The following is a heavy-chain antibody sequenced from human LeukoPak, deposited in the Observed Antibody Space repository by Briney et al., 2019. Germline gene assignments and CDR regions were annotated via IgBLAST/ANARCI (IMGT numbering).Heavy chain of an antibody. V-gene: IGHV4-34*01. CDR3: ARRGPYYYDSSGYYFFRQERLLDD. CDR2: INHSGST. J-gene: IGHJ4*02. D-gene: IGHD3-22*01. Sequence: SETLSLTCAVYGGSFSGYYWSWIRQPPGKGLEWIGEINHSGSTNYNPSLKSRVTISVDTSKNQFSLKLSSVTAADTAVYYCARRGPYYYDSSGYYFFRQERLLDDWGQGTLVTVSS. CDR1: GGSFSGYY.